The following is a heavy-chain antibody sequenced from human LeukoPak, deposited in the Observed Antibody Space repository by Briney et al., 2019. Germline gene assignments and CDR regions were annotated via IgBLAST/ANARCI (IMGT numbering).Heavy chain of an antibody. CDR1: GGSISSSSYY. CDR3: ARAVGSGSFQTYYYYMDV. V-gene: IGHV4-39*07. D-gene: IGHD3-10*01. Sequence: SETLSPTCTVSGGSISSSSYYWGWIRQPPGKGLEWIGSIYYSGSTYYNPSLKSRVTISVDTSKNQFSLKLSSVTAADTAVYYCARAVGSGSFQTYYYYMDVWGKGTTVTISS. CDR2: IYYSGST. J-gene: IGHJ6*03.